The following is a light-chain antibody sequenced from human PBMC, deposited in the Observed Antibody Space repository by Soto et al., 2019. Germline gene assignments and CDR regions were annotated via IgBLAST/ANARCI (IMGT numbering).Light chain of an antibody. V-gene: IGKV1-5*01. J-gene: IGKJ1*01. CDR2: DAS. CDR1: QSISSY. Sequence: DIQMTQSPSSLSASVGDRVTITCRARQSISSYLNWYQQKPGKAPKLLIHDASSLERGVPSRFSGSGSGTEFTLTISSLQPDDFATYYCQQYNSYRTFGQGTKVDIK. CDR3: QQYNSYRT.